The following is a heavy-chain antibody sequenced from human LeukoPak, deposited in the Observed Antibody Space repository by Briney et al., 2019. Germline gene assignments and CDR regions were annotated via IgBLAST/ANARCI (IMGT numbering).Heavy chain of an antibody. CDR3: ARVFWSGYYKGYYYGMDV. J-gene: IGHJ6*02. D-gene: IGHD3-3*01. CDR1: GFTFSSYW. CDR2: IKQDGSEK. V-gene: IGHV3-7*01. Sequence: GGSLRLSCAASGFTFSSYWMSWVRQAPGKGLEWVANIKQDGSEKYYVDSVKGRFTISRDNAKNSLYLQMNSLRAEDTAVYYCARVFWSGYYKGYYYGMDVWGQGTTVTVSS.